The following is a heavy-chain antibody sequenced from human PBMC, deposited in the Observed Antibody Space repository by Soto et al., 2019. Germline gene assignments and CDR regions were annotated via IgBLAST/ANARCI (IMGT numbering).Heavy chain of an antibody. V-gene: IGHV3-30*18. D-gene: IGHD6-13*01. CDR3: AKAMYSSSWYNWFDP. J-gene: IGHJ5*02. CDR2: ISYDGSNK. CDR1: GFTFSSYG. Sequence: GGSLRLSCAASGFTFSSYGMHWVRQAPGKGLEWVAVISYDGSNKYYADSVKGRFTISRDNSKNTLYLRMNSLRAEDTAVYYCAKAMYSSSWYNWFDPWGQGTLVTVSS.